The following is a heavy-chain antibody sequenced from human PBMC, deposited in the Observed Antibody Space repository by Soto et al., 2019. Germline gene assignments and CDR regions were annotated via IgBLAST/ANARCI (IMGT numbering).Heavy chain of an antibody. Sequence: GASVKVSCKASGGTFSSYAISWVRQAPGQGLEWMGGIIPIFGTANYAQKFQGRVTITADESTSTAYMELSSLRSEDTAVYYCARDPGGGFLEWSGQGGMDVWGQGTTVTVSS. CDR1: GGTFSSYA. J-gene: IGHJ6*02. D-gene: IGHD3-3*01. V-gene: IGHV1-69*13. CDR2: IIPIFGTA. CDR3: ARDPGGGFLEWSGQGGMDV.